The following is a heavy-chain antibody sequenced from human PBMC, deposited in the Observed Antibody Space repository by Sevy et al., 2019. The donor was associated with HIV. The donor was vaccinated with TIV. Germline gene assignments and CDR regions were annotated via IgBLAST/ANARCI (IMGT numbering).Heavy chain of an antibody. D-gene: IGHD3-22*01. J-gene: IGHJ4*02. CDR3: ARVYYYDYSGPGY. CDR2: INPSGGST. V-gene: IGHV1-46*01. Sequence: ASVKVSCKASGYTFTSYYIHWVRQAPGQGLEWMGIINPSGGSTSYAQKFQGRVTMTRDTSTSTVYMELSSLISEDTAVYYCARVYYYDYSGPGYWGQGTLVTVST. CDR1: GYTFTSYY.